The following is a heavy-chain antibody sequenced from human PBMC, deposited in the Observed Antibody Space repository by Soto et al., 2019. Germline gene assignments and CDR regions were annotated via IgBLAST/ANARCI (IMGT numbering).Heavy chain of an antibody. J-gene: IGHJ5*02. CDR2: IYYSGST. V-gene: IGHV4-59*01. CDR1: GGSISSYY. CDR3: ARYGSGSSVWFDP. Sequence: QVQLQESGPGLVKPSETLSLTCTVSGGSISSYYWSWIRQPPGKGLEWIGYIYYSGSTHYNPSLKSRVTIAVDTSKNQFSLKLSSVTAAATAVYYCARYGSGSSVWFDPWGQGTLVTVSS. D-gene: IGHD3-10*01.